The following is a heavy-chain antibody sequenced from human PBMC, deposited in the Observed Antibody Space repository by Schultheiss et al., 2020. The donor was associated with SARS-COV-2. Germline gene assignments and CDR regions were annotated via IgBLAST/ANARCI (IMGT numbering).Heavy chain of an antibody. D-gene: IGHD3-22*01. CDR2: ISYDGSNK. J-gene: IGHJ5*02. V-gene: IGHV3-30*04. CDR1: GFTLSSYA. Sequence: GGSLRLSCAASGFTLSSYAMHWVRQAPGKGLEWVAVISYDGSNKYYADSVKGRFTISRDNSKNTLYLQMNSLRAEDTAVYYCAREDVYYDSSGYYLRGWFDPWGQGTLVTVSS. CDR3: AREDVYYDSSGYYLRGWFDP.